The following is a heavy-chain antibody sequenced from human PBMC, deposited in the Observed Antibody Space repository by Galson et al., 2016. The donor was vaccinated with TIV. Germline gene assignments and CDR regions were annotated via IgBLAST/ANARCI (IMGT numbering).Heavy chain of an antibody. CDR2: MWFDGSDI. CDR1: GFTFGSYG. Sequence: SLRLSCAASGFTFGSYGMHWVRLAPGKGLEWVAVMWFDGSDIYYADSVKGRFTISRDNSKNTLYLQMNSLRGEDTAVYYCARARYSNGWFTDFWGQGTLVTVSS. CDR3: ARARYSNGWFTDF. D-gene: IGHD6-19*01. V-gene: IGHV3-33*01. J-gene: IGHJ4*02.